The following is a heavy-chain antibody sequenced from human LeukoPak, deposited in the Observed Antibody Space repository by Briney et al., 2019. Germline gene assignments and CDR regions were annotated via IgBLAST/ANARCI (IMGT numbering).Heavy chain of an antibody. J-gene: IGHJ6*02. CDR1: GFTFDDYA. CDR3: AKDRALYSSGRYYYYGMDV. Sequence: PGGSLRLSCAASGFTFDDYAMHWVRQAPGKGLEWVSLISGDGGSTYYADSVKGRFTISRDNSKNSLCLQMNSLRTEDTALYYCAKDRALYSSGRYYYYGMDVWGQGTTVTVSS. V-gene: IGHV3-43*02. CDR2: ISGDGGST. D-gene: IGHD6-19*01.